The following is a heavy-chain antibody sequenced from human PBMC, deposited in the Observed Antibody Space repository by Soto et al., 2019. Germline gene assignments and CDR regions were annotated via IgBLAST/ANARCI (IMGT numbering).Heavy chain of an antibody. CDR3: ARAREGYRGVDDPAS. V-gene: IGHV3-30-3*01. CDR1: GLTFSRYA. Sequence: QVQLVESGGGVVQPGRSLRLSCAASGLTFSRYAMHWVRQAPGKGLEWVAIISYGGSNKYYADSVRGRFTISRDNSNNTLDLKMNSLRAEDTAVDYCARAREGYRGVDDPASWGQGTLVTVSS. J-gene: IGHJ5*02. CDR2: ISYGGSNK. D-gene: IGHD5-12*01.